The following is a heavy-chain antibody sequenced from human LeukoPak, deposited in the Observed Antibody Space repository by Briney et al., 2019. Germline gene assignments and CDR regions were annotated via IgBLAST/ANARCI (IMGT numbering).Heavy chain of an antibody. Sequence: GRSLRLSCAASGFTFSSYGMHWVRQAPGKRLEWVAVISYDGSNKYYADSVKGRFTISRDNSKNTLYLQMNGLRAEDTAVYYCAKCQYSYGYSYYYYYMDVWGKGTTVTVSS. D-gene: IGHD5-18*01. J-gene: IGHJ6*03. CDR2: ISYDGSNK. CDR1: GFTFSSYG. V-gene: IGHV3-30*18. CDR3: AKCQYSYGYSYYYYYMDV.